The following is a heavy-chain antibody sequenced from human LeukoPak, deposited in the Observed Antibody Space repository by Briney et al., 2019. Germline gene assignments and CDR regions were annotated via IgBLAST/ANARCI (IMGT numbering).Heavy chain of an antibody. D-gene: IGHD2-21*02. CDR3: ARNIVVVTADSYYYYGMDV. CDR2: VYYSGST. Sequence: PSETLSLTCTVSGGSISSSNYSWGWIRQPPGKGLEWIGSVYYSGSTYYNPSLKSRVTISVDTSKNQFSLMLSSVTAADTAVYYCARNIVVVTADSYYYYGMDVWGPGTTVTVSS. CDR1: GGSISSSNYS. V-gene: IGHV4-39*07. J-gene: IGHJ6*02.